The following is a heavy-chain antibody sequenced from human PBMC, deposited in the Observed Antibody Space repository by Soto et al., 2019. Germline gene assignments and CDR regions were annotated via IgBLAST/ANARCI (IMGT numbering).Heavy chain of an antibody. CDR2: IIPIFGTA. CDR3: ARSGLVGRSSGYYYVTPSY. D-gene: IGHD3-22*01. J-gene: IGHJ4*02. V-gene: IGHV1-69*13. Sequence: GASVKVSCKASGGTFSSYAISWVRQAPGQGLEWMGGIIPIFGTANYAQKFQGRVTITADESTSTAYMELSSLRSEDTAVYYCARSGLVGRSSGYYYVTPSYWGQGTLVTVSS. CDR1: GGTFSSYA.